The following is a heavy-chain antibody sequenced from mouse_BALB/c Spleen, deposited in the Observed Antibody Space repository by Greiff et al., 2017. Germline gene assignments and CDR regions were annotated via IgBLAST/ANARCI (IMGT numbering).Heavy chain of an antibody. Sequence: EVQVVESGGDLVKPGGSLKLSCAASGFTFSSYGMSWVRQTPDKRLEWVATISSGGSDTDYPDSVKGRFTISRDTAKNTLYLQLSRLKSEDTAMSYCARHDYDYDGAGFAYWGQGTLVTVSA. V-gene: IGHV5-6*01. D-gene: IGHD2-4*01. CDR3: ARHDYDYDGAGFAY. CDR2: ISSGGSDT. J-gene: IGHJ3*01. CDR1: GFTFSSYG.